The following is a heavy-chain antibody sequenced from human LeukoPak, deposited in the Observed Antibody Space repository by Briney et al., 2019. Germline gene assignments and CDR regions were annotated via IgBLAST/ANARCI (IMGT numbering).Heavy chain of an antibody. D-gene: IGHD3-22*01. J-gene: IGHJ4*02. CDR1: GYTFTGYY. V-gene: IGHV1-2*02. Sequence: ASVKVSCKASGYTFTGYYMHWVRQAPGQGLEWMGWINPNSGGTNYAQKFQGRVTMTRDTSISTAYMELSRLRSDDTAVYYCARTLLDYYDSSGYYYGYWGQGTLVTVSS. CDR3: ARTLLDYYDSSGYYYGY. CDR2: INPNSGGT.